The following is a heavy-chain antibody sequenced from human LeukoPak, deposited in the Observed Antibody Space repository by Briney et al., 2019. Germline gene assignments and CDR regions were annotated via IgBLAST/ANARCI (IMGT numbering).Heavy chain of an antibody. V-gene: IGHV3-23*01. CDR1: GCTFSSYA. CDR2: ISGSGGST. J-gene: IGHJ6*03. CDR3: AKGAYRYYYYYMDV. Sequence: PGGSLRLSCAASGCTFSSYAMSWVRQAPGKGLEWGSAISGSGGSTYYADSVKGRFTISRDNSKNTLYLQMNSLRAEDTAVYYCAKGAYRYYYYYMDVWGKGTTVTVSS. D-gene: IGHD1-14*01.